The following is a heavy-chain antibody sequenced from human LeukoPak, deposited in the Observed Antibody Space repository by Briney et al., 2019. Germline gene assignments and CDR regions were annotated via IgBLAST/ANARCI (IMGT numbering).Heavy chain of an antibody. J-gene: IGHJ4*02. D-gene: IGHD6-6*01. Sequence: PGGSLRLSCAASAFMLDDYAMHWVRQAPGKGLEWVAVTSHDETTKYYADSVKGRFTISRDNSKNTLYLQMNSLRAEDTAVYFCAREVARPNFFDYWGQGTLVTVSS. V-gene: IGHV3-30*04. CDR1: AFMLDDYA. CDR3: AREVARPNFFDY. CDR2: TSHDETTK.